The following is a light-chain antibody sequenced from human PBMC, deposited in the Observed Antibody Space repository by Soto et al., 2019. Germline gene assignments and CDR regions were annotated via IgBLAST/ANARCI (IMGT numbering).Light chain of an antibody. CDR3: QQYANSPIT. V-gene: IGKV3-20*01. J-gene: IGKJ5*01. CDR1: QPVSSNF. Sequence: ELVVTQSPGTLSLSPGEIAALSCRASQPVSSNFLAWYQQKPGQAPRLLIYGVSSRASGIPDRLFGSGSGTDFTLTINRLGPEDFAVYYCQQYANSPITFGQGTRLEIK. CDR2: GVS.